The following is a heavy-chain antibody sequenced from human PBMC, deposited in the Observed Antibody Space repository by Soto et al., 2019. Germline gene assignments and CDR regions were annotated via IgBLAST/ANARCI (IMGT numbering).Heavy chain of an antibody. Sequence: GESLKISCKGSGYSFTSYWISWVRQMPGKGLEWMGRIDPSDSYTNYSPSFQGHVTISADKSISTAYLQWSSLKASDTAMYYCARTYYYDSSGYYSEYFQHWGQGTLVTVS. CDR2: IDPSDSYT. J-gene: IGHJ1*01. CDR3: ARTYYYDSSGYYSEYFQH. D-gene: IGHD3-22*01. CDR1: GYSFTSYW. V-gene: IGHV5-10-1*01.